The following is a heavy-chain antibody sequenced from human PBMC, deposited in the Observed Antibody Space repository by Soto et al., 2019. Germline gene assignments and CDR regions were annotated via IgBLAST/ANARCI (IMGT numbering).Heavy chain of an antibody. V-gene: IGHV1-8*01. D-gene: IGHD6-13*01. CDR3: ARDWSRWYFSWFDP. J-gene: IGHJ5*02. Sequence: SVKVSCKASGYTFTSYDINWVRQATGQGLEWMGWMNPNSGNTGYSQKFQGRVTMTRNTSISTAYMDLSSLRSEDTAVYYCARDWSRWYFSWFDPWGQGTLVTVS. CDR1: GYTFTSYD. CDR2: MNPNSGNT.